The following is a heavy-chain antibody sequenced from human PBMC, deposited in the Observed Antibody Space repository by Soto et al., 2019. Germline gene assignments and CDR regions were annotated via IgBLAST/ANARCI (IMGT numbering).Heavy chain of an antibody. CDR2: ISSSSSYI. V-gene: IGHV3-21*01. Sequence: PWRSLRLSCASSGFTFSSYSMNWVRQAPGKGLEWVSSISSSSSYIYYADSVKGRFTISRDNAKNSLYLQMNSLRAEDTAVYYCARDNLAAAGPYYGMDVWGQGTTVTVSS. D-gene: IGHD6-13*01. J-gene: IGHJ6*02. CDR3: ARDNLAAAGPYYGMDV. CDR1: GFTFSSYS.